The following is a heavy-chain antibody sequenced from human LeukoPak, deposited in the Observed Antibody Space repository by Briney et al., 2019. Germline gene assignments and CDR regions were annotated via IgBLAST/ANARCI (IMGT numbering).Heavy chain of an antibody. J-gene: IGHJ5*02. CDR3: VRDRDDFRRGVWFDP. Sequence: ASVKVSCKASGYTFNGYYMHWVRQAHGQGLEWMGWINPNNCCTNCAQKFQGRVTMTRDTSISTAYMELSRLTSDDTAVYYCVRDRDDFRRGVWFDPWGQGTLVTVSS. V-gene: IGHV1-2*02. CDR2: INPNNCCT. CDR1: GYTFNGYY. D-gene: IGHD3-3*01.